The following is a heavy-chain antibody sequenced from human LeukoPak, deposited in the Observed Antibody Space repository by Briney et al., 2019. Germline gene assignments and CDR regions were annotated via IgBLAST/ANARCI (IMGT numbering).Heavy chain of an antibody. V-gene: IGHV3-23*01. CDR1: GLIFSSHA. D-gene: IGHD3-10*01. Sequence: GGSLRLSCAASGLIFSSHAMSWVRQTPEKGLEWVSAISSRGDSTYYADSVKGRFTISRDNSKNTLYLQMSSLRGEDTAVYYCANSITMVRGVISSYFDYWGQGTLVTVSS. CDR3: ANSITMVRGVISSYFDY. J-gene: IGHJ4*02. CDR2: ISSRGDST.